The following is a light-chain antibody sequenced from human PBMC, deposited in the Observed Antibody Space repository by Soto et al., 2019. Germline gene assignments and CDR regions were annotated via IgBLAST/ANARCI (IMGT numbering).Light chain of an antibody. Sequence: IVMTQSPATLSVSPGERGTLSCRASQSVYNNLAWYQQKPGQAPMLLIYAASTRATGFPARFSGSGFGTEFTLTISSLQSEDFAVYYWQQYTAWPLTFGGGTKVEIK. CDR3: QQYTAWPLT. V-gene: IGKV3-15*01. CDR2: AAS. J-gene: IGKJ4*01. CDR1: QSVYNN.